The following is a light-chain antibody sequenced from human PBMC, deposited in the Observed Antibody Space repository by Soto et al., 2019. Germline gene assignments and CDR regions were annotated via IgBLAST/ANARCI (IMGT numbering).Light chain of an antibody. CDR3: QQYGSSWWT. CDR2: GAS. J-gene: IGKJ1*01. Sequence: EIVLTQSPGTLSLSPGERATLSCRASQSVSSSYLAWYQQKPGQAPRLLIYGASSRATGIPDRFSGSGSGTDFTLTISRLEPEDFAEYYCQQYGSSWWTFGQGTKVEIK. CDR1: QSVSSSY. V-gene: IGKV3-20*01.